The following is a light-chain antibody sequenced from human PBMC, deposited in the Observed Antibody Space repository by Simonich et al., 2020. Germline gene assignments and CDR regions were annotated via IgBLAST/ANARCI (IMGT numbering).Light chain of an antibody. CDR1: SSDVGGYNY. Sequence: QSALTQPASVSGSPGQSITISCTGTSSDVGGYNYVSWYHQHPGKAPQLMIYDVSKRPSGVSNRFSGSKSGNTASLTISGLQAEDEADYYCSSYTSSSTLVFGTGTKVTVL. J-gene: IGLJ1*01. CDR3: SSYTSSSTLV. V-gene: IGLV2-14*01. CDR2: DVS.